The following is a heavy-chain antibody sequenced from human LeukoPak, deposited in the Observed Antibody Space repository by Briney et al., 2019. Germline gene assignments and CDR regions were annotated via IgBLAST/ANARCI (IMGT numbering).Heavy chain of an antibody. CDR3: ARGNILTGYCFDF. CDR1: GGSITGYY. J-gene: IGHJ4*02. Sequence: SETLSLTCAVCGGSITGYYWSWIRQTPGRGLEWVGEIHYTGATSYNPSLKSRATISTDTSKNQFSLRLSSVTAADTAVYYCARGNILTGYCFDFWGQGALVTVSS. CDR2: IHYTGAT. D-gene: IGHD3-9*01. V-gene: IGHV4-34*01.